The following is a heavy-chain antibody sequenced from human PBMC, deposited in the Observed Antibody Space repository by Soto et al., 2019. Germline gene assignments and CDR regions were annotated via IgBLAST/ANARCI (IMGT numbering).Heavy chain of an antibody. D-gene: IGHD6-19*01. CDR2: LYSDGTGT. CDR3: ARVDSIAVGVPFAL. CDR1: GFTFSSSW. J-gene: IGHJ4*02. V-gene: IGHV3-74*01. Sequence: EVQLVESGGGVVQPGGSLRLSCAASGFTFSSSWMNWVRQVPGKGLEWISRLYSDGTGTNYADSVKGRFTISRDNAKNTLYLQMNRLRVEDTAVYYCARVDSIAVGVPFALWGQGVLVTVSS.